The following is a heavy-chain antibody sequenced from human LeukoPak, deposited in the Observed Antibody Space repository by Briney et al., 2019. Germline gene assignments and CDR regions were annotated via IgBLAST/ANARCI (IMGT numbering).Heavy chain of an antibody. V-gene: IGHV4-59*08. J-gene: IGHJ6*02. D-gene: IGHD5-24*01. Sequence: SETLSVTCTVSGGSISSYYWSWIRQPPGKGLEWIGYIYYSGSTNYNPSLKSRVTISVDTSKNQFSLKLSSVTAADTAVYYCARLQSPRAYALDVWGQGTTVTVSS. CDR3: ARLQSPRAYALDV. CDR2: IYYSGST. CDR1: GGSISSYY.